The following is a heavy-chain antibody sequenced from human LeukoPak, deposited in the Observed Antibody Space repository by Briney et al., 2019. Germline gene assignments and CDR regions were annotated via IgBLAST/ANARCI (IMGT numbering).Heavy chain of an antibody. CDR3: ARDHRSLGYSYGYAYYYDSSGPGY. CDR2: ISAYNGNT. J-gene: IGHJ4*02. Sequence: GASVKVSCKASGYTFTSYGISWVRQAPGQGLEWMGWISAYNGNTNYAQKLQGRVTMTTDTSTSTAYMELRSLRSDDTAVYYCARDHRSLGYSYGYAYYYDSSGPGYWGQGTLVTVSP. V-gene: IGHV1-18*01. D-gene: IGHD3-22*01. CDR1: GYTFTSYG.